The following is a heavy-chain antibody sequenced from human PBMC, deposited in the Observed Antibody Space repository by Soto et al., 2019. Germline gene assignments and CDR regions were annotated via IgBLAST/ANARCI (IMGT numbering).Heavy chain of an antibody. CDR3: ARAGPYYDFWSGSNSQFDY. D-gene: IGHD3-3*01. CDR1: GFTFSSYA. J-gene: IGHJ4*02. V-gene: IGHV3-30-3*01. Sequence: GGSLRLSCAASGFTFSSYAMHWVRQSPGKGLEWVAVISYDGSNKYYADSVKGRFTISRDNSKNTLYLQMNSLRAEDTAVYYCARAGPYYDFWSGSNSQFDYWGQGTLVTVSS. CDR2: ISYDGSNK.